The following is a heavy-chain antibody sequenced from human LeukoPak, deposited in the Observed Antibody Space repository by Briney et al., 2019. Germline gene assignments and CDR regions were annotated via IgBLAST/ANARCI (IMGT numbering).Heavy chain of an antibody. Sequence: RPETLSLTCTVSGGSICSYYWSWIRQPPGKGLEWIGDIYYTGSTNYNPSLKSRVTISVDTSKNQFSLKLSSVTAADTAVYYCARVYSSSSPYYYYYMDVWGKGTTVTVSS. CDR1: GGSICSYY. D-gene: IGHD6-6*01. J-gene: IGHJ6*03. V-gene: IGHV4-59*01. CDR3: ARVYSSSSPYYYYYMDV. CDR2: IYYTGST.